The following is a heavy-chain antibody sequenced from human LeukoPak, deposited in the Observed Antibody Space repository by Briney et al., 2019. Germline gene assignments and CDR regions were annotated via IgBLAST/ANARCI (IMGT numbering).Heavy chain of an antibody. D-gene: IGHD1-26*01. CDR3: ARQESGSYTFDY. CDR2: IYSSAST. V-gene: IGHV4-4*09. CDR1: GGSISSYY. Sequence: SETLSLTCTVSGGSISSYYWCWIRQPPRKGLERVAYIYSSASTNYNPSLKSRVTISLDTSKNQFSLKLSSVTAADTDVYYCARQESGSYTFDYWGQGPLVTVSS. J-gene: IGHJ4*02.